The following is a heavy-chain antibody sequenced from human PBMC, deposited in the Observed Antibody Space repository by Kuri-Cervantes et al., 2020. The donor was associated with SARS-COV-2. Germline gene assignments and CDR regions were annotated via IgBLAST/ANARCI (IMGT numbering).Heavy chain of an antibody. CDR2: IYYSGST. J-gene: IGHJ4*02. CDR3: ARDSPEYSSSSSVPFDY. D-gene: IGHD6-6*01. Sequence: SETLSLTCTVSGYSISSSYYWSWIRQPPGKGLEWIGYIYYSGSTNYNPSLKSRVTISVDTSKNQFSLKLSSVTAADTAVYYCARDSPEYSSSSSVPFDYWGQGTLVTVSS. V-gene: IGHV4-61*01. CDR1: GYSISSSYY.